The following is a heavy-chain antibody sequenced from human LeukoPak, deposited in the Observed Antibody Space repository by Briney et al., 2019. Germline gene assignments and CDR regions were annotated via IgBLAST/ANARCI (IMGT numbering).Heavy chain of an antibody. J-gene: IGHJ3*02. Sequence: ASVKVSCKASGYTFINFAINWGRQAPGQRPEWMGWINAGNGNTKYSQKFQGRVTITRDTSASTAYMELSSLRSEDTAVYDCARDNAQYYDFWSGYWREADAFDIWGQGTMVTVSS. CDR1: GYTFINFA. CDR2: INAGNGNT. V-gene: IGHV1-3*01. CDR3: ARDNAQYYDFWSGYWREADAFDI. D-gene: IGHD3-3*01.